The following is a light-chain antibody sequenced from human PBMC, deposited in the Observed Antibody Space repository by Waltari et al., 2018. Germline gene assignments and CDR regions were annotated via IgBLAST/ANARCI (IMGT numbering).Light chain of an antibody. Sequence: DLQMTQSPSTLSASVGDRVTITCRASRSISNFFAWYQQKPGKAPKYLIAKASNLESGVPSRFSGSGSGTEFTLTISSLQPDDFATYCCQQSYSQTRTFGQGTKVEIK. V-gene: IGKV1-5*03. CDR1: RSISNF. J-gene: IGKJ1*01. CDR2: KAS. CDR3: QQSYSQTRT.